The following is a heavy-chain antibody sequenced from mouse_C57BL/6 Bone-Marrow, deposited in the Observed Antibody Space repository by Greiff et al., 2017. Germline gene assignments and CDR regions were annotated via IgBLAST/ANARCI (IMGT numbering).Heavy chain of an antibody. CDR3: AREGYGSPYYYAMDY. D-gene: IGHD1-1*01. Sequence: VQLQQPGAELVKPGASVKMSCKASGYTFTSYWITWVKQRPGQGLVWIGDIYPGSGSTNYNEKFKSKATLTVDTSSSTAYMQLSSLTSEDSAVYYCAREGYGSPYYYAMDYWGQGTSVTVSS. V-gene: IGHV1-55*01. J-gene: IGHJ4*01. CDR2: IYPGSGST. CDR1: GYTFTSYW.